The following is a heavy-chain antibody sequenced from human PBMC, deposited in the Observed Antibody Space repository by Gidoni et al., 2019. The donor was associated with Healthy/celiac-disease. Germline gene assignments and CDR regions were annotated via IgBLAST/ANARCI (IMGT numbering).Heavy chain of an antibody. CDR2: IIPIFGTA. Sequence: QVQLVQSGAEVKKPGSSVKVSCKASGGTFSSYAISWVRQAHGQGLEWMGGIIPIFGTANYAQKFQGRVTITADESTSTAYMELSSLRSEDTAVYYCARRPISIRTNSIQLRTWGSEYYYYYYGMDVWGQGTTVTVSS. D-gene: IGHD5-18*01. J-gene: IGHJ6*02. CDR3: ARRPISIRTNSIQLRTWGSEYYYYYYGMDV. CDR1: GGTFSSYA. V-gene: IGHV1-69*01.